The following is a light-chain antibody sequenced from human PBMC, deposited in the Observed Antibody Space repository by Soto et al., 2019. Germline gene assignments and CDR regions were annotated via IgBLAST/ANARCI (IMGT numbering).Light chain of an antibody. V-gene: IGKV3-15*01. Sequence: IVLTQSPATLSVSPGERATLSCRAIQVVGSNLAWYQQRPAQAPRLLIYDASTWATGIPDSFSGGGSGTEFTLTISSLQSDDFAVYYCQHFNIWPNMPTFGGGTKLEIK. J-gene: IGKJ4*01. CDR1: QVVGSN. CDR3: QHFNIWPNMPT. CDR2: DAS.